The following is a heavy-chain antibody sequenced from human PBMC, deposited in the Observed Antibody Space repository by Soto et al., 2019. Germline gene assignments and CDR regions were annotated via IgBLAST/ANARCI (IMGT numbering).Heavy chain of an antibody. CDR3: ERDREWEPYDYYGMDV. CDR2: IWYDGSNK. Sequence: QVQLVESGGGVDQPGRSLRLSCAASGFTFSSYGMHWVRQAPGKGLEWVAVIWYDGSNKYYADSVKGRFTISRDNSKKTMYLQMNSLRAEDTDVYYGERDREWEPYDYYGMDVWGPGTTVTVSS. CDR1: GFTFSSYG. V-gene: IGHV3-33*01. D-gene: IGHD1-26*01. J-gene: IGHJ6*02.